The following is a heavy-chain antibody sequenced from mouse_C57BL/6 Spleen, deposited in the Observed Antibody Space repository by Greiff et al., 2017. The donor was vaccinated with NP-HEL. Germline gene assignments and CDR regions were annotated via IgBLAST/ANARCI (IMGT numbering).Heavy chain of an antibody. CDR3: ARDYGSSYAMDY. J-gene: IGHJ2*01. CDR1: GYAFTNYL. Sequence: QVQLQQSGAELVRPGTSVKVSCKASGYAFTNYLIEWVKQRPGQGLEWIGVINPGSGGTNYNEKFKGKATLTADKSSSTAYMQLSSLTSEDSAVYFCARDYGSSYAMDYWGQGTTLTVSS. D-gene: IGHD1-1*01. V-gene: IGHV1-54*01. CDR2: INPGSGGT.